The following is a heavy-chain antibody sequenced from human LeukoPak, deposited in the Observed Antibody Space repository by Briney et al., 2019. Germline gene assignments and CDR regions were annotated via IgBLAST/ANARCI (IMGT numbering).Heavy chain of an antibody. V-gene: IGHV1-2*02. CDR2: INPNNGDT. CDR3: ASWDNVVVPPAMYGWPDP. D-gene: IGHD2-2*01. CDR1: GYTFTGYY. J-gene: IGHJ5*02. Sequence: VASVKVSCKASGYTFTGYYMHWVRQGPGQGLEWMGWINPNNGDTKYAQKFQGRVTMTRDTSIRTAYLELSSLRSDDTAVYYCASWDNVVVPPAMYGWPDPWGQGTLVTVSS.